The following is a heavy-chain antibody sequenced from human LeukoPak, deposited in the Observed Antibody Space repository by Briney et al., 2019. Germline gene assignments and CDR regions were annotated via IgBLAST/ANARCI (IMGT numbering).Heavy chain of an antibody. CDR2: INAGNGNT. V-gene: IGHV1-3*01. Sequence: ASVKVSCKASGYTFTSYAVHWVRQAPGQRLEWMGWINAGNGNTKYSQKFQGRVTITRDTSASTAYMELSSLRSEDTAVYYCARPYYDSSGSPDALDIWGQGTMVTVSS. J-gene: IGHJ3*02. CDR1: GYTFTSYA. CDR3: ARPYYDSSGSPDALDI. D-gene: IGHD3-22*01.